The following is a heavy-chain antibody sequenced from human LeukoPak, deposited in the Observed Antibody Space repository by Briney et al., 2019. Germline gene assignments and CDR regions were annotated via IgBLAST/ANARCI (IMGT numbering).Heavy chain of an antibody. J-gene: IGHJ4*02. D-gene: IGHD3-22*01. V-gene: IGHV4-34*01. CDR2: INHSGST. Sequence: SETLSLTCAVYGGSFSGYYWSWIRQPPGKGLEWIGEINHSGSTNYNPSLKNRVTRSLDTSNNQFSLKLSSVAAADTAVYYCARGPFYYDSSGCFDYWGQGTLVTVSS. CDR3: ARGPFYYDSSGCFDY. CDR1: GGSFSGYY.